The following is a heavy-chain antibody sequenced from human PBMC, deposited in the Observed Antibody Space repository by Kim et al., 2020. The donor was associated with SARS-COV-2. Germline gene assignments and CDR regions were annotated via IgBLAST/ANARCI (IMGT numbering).Heavy chain of an antibody. CDR2: IYYSGST. Sequence: SETLSLTCTVSGGSISSSSYYWGWIRQPPGKGLEWIGSIYYSGSTYYNPSLKSRVTISVDTSKNQFSLKLSSVTAADTAVYYCAPTYGSGRANWFDPWGQGTLVTVSS. D-gene: IGHD3-10*01. J-gene: IGHJ5*02. CDR3: APTYGSGRANWFDP. CDR1: GGSISSSSYY. V-gene: IGHV4-39*01.